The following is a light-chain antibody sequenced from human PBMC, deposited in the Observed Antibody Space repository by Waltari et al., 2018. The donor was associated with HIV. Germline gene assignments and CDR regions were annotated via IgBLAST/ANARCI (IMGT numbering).Light chain of an antibody. V-gene: IGLV2-14*01. CDR1: ARDFGSGNF. CDR3: SSCTKDFTVM. J-gene: IGLJ3*02. Sequence: SVVTQPASVSGFPGQTVTLSCTGPARDFGSGNFASCNQHHQGKATKGILFEVDSRASGVDDRFSGSKSGNTASLTISGLRTEDEANYYCSSCTKDFTVMFGGGTKVTIL. CDR2: EVD.